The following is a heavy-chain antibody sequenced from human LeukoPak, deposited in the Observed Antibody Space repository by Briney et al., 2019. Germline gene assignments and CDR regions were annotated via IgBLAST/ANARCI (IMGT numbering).Heavy chain of an antibody. J-gene: IGHJ4*02. CDR2: ISSSSSYI. D-gene: IGHD3-22*01. CDR3: ARAGSGTYYYDSSGYPQGDY. CDR1: GFTFSSYS. V-gene: IGHV3-21*01. Sequence: GGSLRLSCAASGFTFSSYSMNWVRQAPGKGLEWVSSISSSSSYIYYADSVKGRFTISRDNAKNSLYLQMNSLRAEDTAVYYCARAGSGTYYYDSSGYPQGDYWGQGTLVTVSS.